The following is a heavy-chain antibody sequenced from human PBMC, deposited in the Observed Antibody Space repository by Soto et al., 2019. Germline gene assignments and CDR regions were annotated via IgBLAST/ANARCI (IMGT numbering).Heavy chain of an antibody. D-gene: IGHD3-10*01. Sequence: ASVKVSCKASGFALNDFGVSWVRQAPGQGLEWMGWISGYDGNTNFAQKYEGRVTMTIDSSTSTAYMELRNLRSDDTAMYYCAREKWFGQTPFDSWGQGTLVTVSS. J-gene: IGHJ4*02. CDR3: AREKWFGQTPFDS. CDR2: ISGYDGNT. V-gene: IGHV1-18*01. CDR1: GFALNDFG.